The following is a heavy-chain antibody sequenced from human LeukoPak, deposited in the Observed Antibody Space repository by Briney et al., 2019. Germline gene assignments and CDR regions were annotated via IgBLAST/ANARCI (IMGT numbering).Heavy chain of an antibody. CDR1: GYSISSGYY. V-gene: IGHV4-38-2*02. Sequence: SETLSLTCIVSGYSISSGYYWGWIRQPPGKGLEWIGSIYHSGSTYYNPSLKSRVTISVDTSKNQFSLKLSSVTAADTAVYYCARGTDYYYYYMDVWGKGTTVTVSS. CDR3: ARGTDYYYYYMDV. CDR2: IYHSGST. J-gene: IGHJ6*03.